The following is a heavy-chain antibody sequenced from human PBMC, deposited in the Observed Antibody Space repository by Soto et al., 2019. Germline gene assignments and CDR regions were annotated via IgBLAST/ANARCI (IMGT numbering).Heavy chain of an antibody. D-gene: IGHD3-3*01. CDR2: TYYSGST. CDR1: GGSISSGGYY. CDR3: AREAVRFWELSEDACDI. J-gene: IGHJ3*02. V-gene: IGHV4-31*03. Sequence: SETLSLTCTVSGGSISSGGYYWSWIRQHPGNGLEWIGYTYYSGSTYYNPSLKSRVTISVDTSKNQFSLKLSSVTAADTAVYYCAREAVRFWELSEDACDIWGQGTMATASS.